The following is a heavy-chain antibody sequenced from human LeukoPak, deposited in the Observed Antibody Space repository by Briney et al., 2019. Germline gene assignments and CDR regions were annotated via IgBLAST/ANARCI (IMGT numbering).Heavy chain of an antibody. CDR1: GFTLSSHW. D-gene: IGHD4-17*01. Sequence: GGSLTLSCVASGFTLSSHWARWLRLAPGRGLVWVSRISSDGGSTAYADAVKSRCTISRDNARNTLYLQMGSLRADDTAVHFCARSHYGNCFEYWGRGPVVTVSA. V-gene: IGHV3-74*01. CDR2: ISSDGGST. J-gene: IGHJ4*02. CDR3: ARSHYGNCFEY.